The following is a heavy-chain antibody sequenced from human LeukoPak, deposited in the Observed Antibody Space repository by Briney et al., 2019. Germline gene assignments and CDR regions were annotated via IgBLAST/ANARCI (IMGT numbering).Heavy chain of an antibody. V-gene: IGHV4-59*01. Sequence: PSETLSLTCTVSGGSISSYYWSWIRQPPGKGLEWIGYIYYSGSTNYNPSLKSRVTISVDTSKNQFSLKLSSVTAADTAVYYCARDPGPDNYDSSGYYSLNAFDIWGQGTMVTVSS. J-gene: IGHJ3*02. CDR1: GGSISSYY. D-gene: IGHD3-22*01. CDR2: IYYSGST. CDR3: ARDPGPDNYDSSGYYSLNAFDI.